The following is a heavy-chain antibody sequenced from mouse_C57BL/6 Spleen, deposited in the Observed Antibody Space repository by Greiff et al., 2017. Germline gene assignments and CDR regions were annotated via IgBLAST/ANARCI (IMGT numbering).Heavy chain of an antibody. Sequence: QVQLKESGAELVKPGASVKISCKASGYAFSSYWMNWVKQRPGKGLEWIGQIYPGDGDTNYNGKFKGKATLTADKSSSTAYMQLSSLTSEDSAVYFCARYGIPYGNGAYWGQGTLVTVSA. CDR2: IYPGDGDT. V-gene: IGHV1-80*01. J-gene: IGHJ3*01. D-gene: IGHD2-1*01. CDR3: ARYGIPYGNGAY. CDR1: GYAFSSYW.